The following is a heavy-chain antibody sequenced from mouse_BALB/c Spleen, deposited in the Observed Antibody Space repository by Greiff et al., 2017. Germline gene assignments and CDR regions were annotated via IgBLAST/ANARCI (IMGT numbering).Heavy chain of an antibody. CDR3: ASGYYYAMDY. J-gene: IGHJ4*01. Sequence: EVQLQESGPGLVKPSQSLSLTCTVTGYSITSDYAWNWIRQFPGNKLEWMGYISYSGSTSYNPSLKSRISITRDTSKNQFFLQLNSVTTEDTATYYCASGYYYAMDYWGQGTSVTVSS. CDR1: GYSITSDYA. CDR2: ISYSGST. V-gene: IGHV3-2*02.